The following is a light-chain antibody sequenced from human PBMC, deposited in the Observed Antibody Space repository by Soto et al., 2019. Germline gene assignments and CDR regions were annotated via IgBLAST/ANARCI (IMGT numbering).Light chain of an antibody. J-gene: IGKJ1*01. CDR2: GAS. V-gene: IGKV3-20*01. CDR3: QQYGDSPKT. Sequence: TQSPSSLSASVGDRVTLSCRANQSVRGNNLAWYQQKPGQAPRLLIFGASSRATGIPDRFSGSGSGTHFTLTINRLAREDFAVYFCQQYGDSPKTFGQGTKVDI. CDR1: QSVRGNN.